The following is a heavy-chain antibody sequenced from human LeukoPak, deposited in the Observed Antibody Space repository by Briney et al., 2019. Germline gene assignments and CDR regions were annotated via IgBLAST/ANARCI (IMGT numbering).Heavy chain of an antibody. CDR1: GFTFSSYA. CDR3: ARGDSSSWKNYYYYYGMDV. CDR2: ISYDGSNK. Sequence: GGSLRLSCAASGFTFSSYAMHWVRQAPGKGLEWVAVISYDGSNKYYADSVKGRFTISRDNSKNTLYLQMNSLRAEDTAVYYCARGDSSSWKNYYYYYGMDVWGQGTTVTVSS. V-gene: IGHV3-30-3*01. J-gene: IGHJ6*02. D-gene: IGHD6-13*01.